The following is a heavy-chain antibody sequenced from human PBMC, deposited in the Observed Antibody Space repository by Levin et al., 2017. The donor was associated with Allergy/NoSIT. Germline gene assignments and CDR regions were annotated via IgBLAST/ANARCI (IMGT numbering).Heavy chain of an antibody. V-gene: IGHV3-23*01. D-gene: IGHD6-13*01. Sequence: GGSLRLSCAASGFTFSSYAMSWVRQAPGKGLEWVSAISGSGGSTYYADSVKGRFTISRDNSKNTLYLQMNSLRAEDTAVYYCAKVSGYSSSWYLGYWGQGTLVTVSS. CDR3: AKVSGYSSSWYLGY. CDR2: ISGSGGST. J-gene: IGHJ4*02. CDR1: GFTFSSYA.